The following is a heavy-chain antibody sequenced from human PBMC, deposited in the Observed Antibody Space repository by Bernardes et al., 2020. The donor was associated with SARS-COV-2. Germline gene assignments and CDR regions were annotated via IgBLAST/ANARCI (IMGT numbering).Heavy chain of an antibody. J-gene: IGHJ4*02. CDR3: VRGVSGHYGLFDC. Sequence: GGSLIPYCVASEFSISNYWMHWVRQAPGKGLVWVSRISPDGNTRDHADPVKGRFTLSRDNVKNTLYLQMSSLRAEDTSLYFCVRGVSGHYGLFDCWGQGTLVTVSS. D-gene: IGHD4-17*01. CDR2: ISPDGNTR. CDR1: EFSISNYW. V-gene: IGHV3-74*01.